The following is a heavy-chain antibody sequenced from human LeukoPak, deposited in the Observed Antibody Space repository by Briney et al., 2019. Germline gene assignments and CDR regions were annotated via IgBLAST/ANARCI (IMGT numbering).Heavy chain of an antibody. V-gene: IGHV3-30-3*01. Sequence: GGSLRLSCAASGFTFSNYAMNWVRQAPGKGLEWVAVISYDGNNKYYADSVKGRFTMSRDNSKNTLYLQMNSLRVEDTAVYYCARDRIRWFDYYFDYWGQGTLVTVSS. D-gene: IGHD3-10*01. CDR2: ISYDGNNK. CDR3: ARDRIRWFDYYFDY. J-gene: IGHJ4*02. CDR1: GFTFSNYA.